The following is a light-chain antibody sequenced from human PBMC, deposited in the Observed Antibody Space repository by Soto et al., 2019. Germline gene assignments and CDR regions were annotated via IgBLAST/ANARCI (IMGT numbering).Light chain of an antibody. J-gene: IGLJ1*01. V-gene: IGLV1-44*01. CDR3: AAWDDSLNGFV. Sequence: QSVLTQPPSASGTPGQRVTISCSGSSSNIGSNTVNWYQQLPGTAPKHLIYSNNQRPSGVPARFSGSKPGTSASLAFCGLQSEDEVDYYWAAWDDSLNGFVFGTGTKVTVL. CDR2: SNN. CDR1: SSNIGSNT.